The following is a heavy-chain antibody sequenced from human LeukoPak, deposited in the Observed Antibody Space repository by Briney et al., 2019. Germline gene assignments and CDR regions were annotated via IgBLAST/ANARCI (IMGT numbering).Heavy chain of an antibody. CDR2: ISGSGGST. CDR3: ARDHPLIAVAGEYGMDV. D-gene: IGHD6-19*01. J-gene: IGHJ6*02. Sequence: PGGSLRLSCAASGFTFSSYAMSWVRQAPGKGLEWVSAISGSGGSTYYADSVKGRFTISRDNAKNSLYLQMNSLRAEDTAVYYCARDHPLIAVAGEYGMDVWGQGTTVTVSS. CDR1: GFTFSSYA. V-gene: IGHV3-23*01.